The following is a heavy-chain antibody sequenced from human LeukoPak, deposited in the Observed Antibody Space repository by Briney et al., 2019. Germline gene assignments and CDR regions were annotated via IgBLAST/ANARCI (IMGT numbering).Heavy chain of an antibody. V-gene: IGHV3-66*01. CDR1: GFTVSSNY. D-gene: IGHD3-22*01. J-gene: IGHJ4*02. CDR2: IYSGGST. Sequence: TGGSLRLSCAASGFTVSSNYMSWVRQAPGKGLEWVSVIYSGGSTYYADSVKGRFTISRDNSKNTLYLQMNSLRAEDTAVYYCASVDSSGYYQSDYWGQGTLVTVSS. CDR3: ASVDSSGYYQSDY.